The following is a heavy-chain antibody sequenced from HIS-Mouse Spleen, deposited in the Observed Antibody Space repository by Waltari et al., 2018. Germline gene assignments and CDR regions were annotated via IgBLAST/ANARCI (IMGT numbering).Heavy chain of an antibody. CDR2: IRWNSGSI. CDR1: GFTFDDYA. J-gene: IGHJ4*02. CDR3: AKDIGSGDTAMVIDY. Sequence: EVQLVESGGGLVQPGRSLRLSCAASGFTFDDYAMHWVRQAPGKGLEWVSGIRWNSGSIGYEDSVKGRVTISRDNAKNSLYLQMNSLRAEDTALYYCAKDIGSGDTAMVIDYWGQGTLVTVSS. D-gene: IGHD5-18*01. V-gene: IGHV3-9*01.